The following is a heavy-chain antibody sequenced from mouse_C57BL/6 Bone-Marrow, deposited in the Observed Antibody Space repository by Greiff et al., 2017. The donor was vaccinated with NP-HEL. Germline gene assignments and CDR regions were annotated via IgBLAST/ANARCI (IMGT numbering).Heavy chain of an antibody. Sequence: EVQLQQSGPGLVKPGASVKISCKASGYSFTDYNMNWVKQSNGKSLEWIGVITPSYGNTYYNQKFKGKATLTVDPSSSTAYMQINSLTSEDSAGDYGARGGYCGKWFADWGKGTLVTVSA. CDR1: GYSFTDYN. D-gene: IGHD1-1*02. CDR2: ITPSYGNT. CDR3: ARGGYCGKWFAD. J-gene: IGHJ3*01. V-gene: IGHV1-39*01.